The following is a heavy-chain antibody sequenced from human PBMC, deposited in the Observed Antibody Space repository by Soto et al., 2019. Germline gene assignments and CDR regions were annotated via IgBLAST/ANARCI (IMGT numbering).Heavy chain of an antibody. CDR3: ATAYYNCSSADYRASFDY. Sequence: QLQLQQWGAGLLKPSETLSLTCAVYGVSFTGYYWCWIRQRPGQGLGWVGEMNNSGRTNYNPSLTYQVTISRDTYKIPFSLKQSPFTAADTSVSYGATAYYNCSSADYRASFDYWGQGNLVTVSS. CDR1: GVSFTGYY. J-gene: IGHJ4*02. V-gene: IGHV4-34*01. CDR2: MNNSGRT. D-gene: IGHD3-3*01.